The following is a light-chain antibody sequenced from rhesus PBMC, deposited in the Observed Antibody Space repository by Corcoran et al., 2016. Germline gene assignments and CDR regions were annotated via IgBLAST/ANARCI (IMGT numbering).Light chain of an antibody. CDR1: QSTGSW. Sequence: DIQMTQSPSSLSASVGDTVTITCRASQSTGSWLAWYQQKPGNAPKVLIYKASSLQSGVPSRFSGSGSWTDFTLTINSLQSEDFATYYCQQYGRRPPTFGQGTKVEFQ. CDR2: KAS. J-gene: IGKJ1*01. CDR3: QQYGRRPPT. V-gene: IGKV1-22*01.